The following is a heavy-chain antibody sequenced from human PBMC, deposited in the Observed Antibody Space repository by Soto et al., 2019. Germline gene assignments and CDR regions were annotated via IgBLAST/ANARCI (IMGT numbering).Heavy chain of an antibody. D-gene: IGHD1-1*01. CDR3: AKDPTERYNWNGTYYFDY. V-gene: IGHV3-23*01. J-gene: IGHJ4*02. Sequence: PGGSLRLSCAASGFTFSSYAMSWVRQAPGKGLEWVSAISGSGGSTYYADSVKGRFTISRDNSKNTLYLQMNSLRAEDTAVYYCAKDPTERYNWNGTYYFDYWGQGTLVTVSS. CDR2: ISGSGGST. CDR1: GFTFSSYA.